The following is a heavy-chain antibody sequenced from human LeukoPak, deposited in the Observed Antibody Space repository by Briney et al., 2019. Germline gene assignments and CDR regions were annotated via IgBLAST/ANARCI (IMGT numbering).Heavy chain of an antibody. CDR2: IYPGDSDT. D-gene: IGHD6-19*01. Sequence: GESLKISCKGSGYSFTSYWIGWVRQMPGKGLEWMGVIYPGDSDTRYSPSFQGQVTISADKSISTAYLQWSSLKASDTAMYYCARHGQSGSIAVAGTVNYWGQGTLVTVSS. J-gene: IGHJ4*02. CDR3: ARHGQSGSIAVAGTVNY. V-gene: IGHV5-51*01. CDR1: GYSFTSYW.